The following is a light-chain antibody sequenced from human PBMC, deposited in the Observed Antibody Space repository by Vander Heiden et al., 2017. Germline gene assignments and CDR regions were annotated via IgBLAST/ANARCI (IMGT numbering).Light chain of an antibody. J-gene: IGLJ1*01. CDR2: EGS. Sequence: QSALTQPASVSGSPGQSITISCTGTSSDVGSYNLVPWYQQHPGKAPKLMIYEGSKRPSGVSNRFSGSKSGNTASLTISGLQAEDEADYYCCSYAGSSTLNVFGTGTKVTVL. V-gene: IGLV2-23*01. CDR3: CSYAGSSTLNV. CDR1: SSDVGSYNL.